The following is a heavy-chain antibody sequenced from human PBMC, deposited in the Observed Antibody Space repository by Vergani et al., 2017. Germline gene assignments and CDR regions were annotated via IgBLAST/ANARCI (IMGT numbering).Heavy chain of an antibody. D-gene: IGHD6-6*01. V-gene: IGHV3-9*02. Sequence: EVQLEESGGGLVLPGRSLRLSCVASGFTSAGYAMHWVRQAPGKGLEWVSGISWNSNSIGYADSVKGRFTISSDNAKNSLYLQMNSLRAEDTALYYCAKDLGTSSGGGWFEPWGQGTLVTVSS. J-gene: IGHJ5*02. CDR2: ISWNSNSI. CDR1: GFTSAGYA. CDR3: AKDLGTSSGGGWFEP.